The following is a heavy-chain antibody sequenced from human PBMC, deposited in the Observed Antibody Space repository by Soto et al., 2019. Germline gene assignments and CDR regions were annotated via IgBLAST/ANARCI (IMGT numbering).Heavy chain of an antibody. Sequence: ASETLSLTCTVSGGSISRTRYYWVWIRQTPGRGLEWIGSIYFDGAAFYNPSLKSRVTLSVDTSRNQFSLNVNSVTAADTAIYYCARRGNNGGYLRSYDYWGQGSLVTVSS. CDR2: IYFDGAA. D-gene: IGHD3-22*01. CDR3: ARRGNNGGYLRSYDY. J-gene: IGHJ4*02. CDR1: GGSISRTRYY. V-gene: IGHV4-39*01.